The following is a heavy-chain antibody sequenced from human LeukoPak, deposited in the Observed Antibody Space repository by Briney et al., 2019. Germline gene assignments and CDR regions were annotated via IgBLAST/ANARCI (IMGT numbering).Heavy chain of an antibody. V-gene: IGHV3-23*01. D-gene: IGHD3-16*01. J-gene: IGHJ4*02. CDR2: ISGSGGNT. CDR3: AKDLAGAPNPPFDY. CDR1: GFTFSNYA. Sequence: PGGSLRLSCAASGFTFSNYAMTWVRQAPGKGLEWVSLISGSGGNTYYADSVKGRFTISGDNSKNTLYLQMNSLRVEDTAVYYCAKDLAGAPNPPFDYWGQGTLVTVSS.